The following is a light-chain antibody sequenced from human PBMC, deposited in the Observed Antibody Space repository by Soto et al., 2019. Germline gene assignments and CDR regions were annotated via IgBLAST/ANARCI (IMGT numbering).Light chain of an antibody. CDR1: SSNIGDNY. CDR2: DND. J-gene: IGLJ1*01. V-gene: IGLV1-51*01. CDR3: GTWDDRRDGNSV. Sequence: QSVLTQPPSVSAAPGQQVTISCSGSSSNIGDNYVSWYQHLPGTAPKLVVYDNDRRPSGIPGRFSGSKSGTSATLVITGLQTGDEADYYCGTWDDRRDGNSVFGTGTKLTVL.